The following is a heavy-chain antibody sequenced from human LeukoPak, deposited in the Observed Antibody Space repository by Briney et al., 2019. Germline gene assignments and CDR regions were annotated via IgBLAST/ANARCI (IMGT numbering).Heavy chain of an antibody. V-gene: IGHV1-46*01. CDR2: VKPSGGST. D-gene: IGHD6-25*01. J-gene: IGHJ3*02. CDR3: ARGLGGYRAFNI. CDR1: GYTLTRYQ. Sequence: GASVKVSCKASGYTLTRYQMHWVRQAPGQGLEWMGIVKPSGGSTRCAQKFQGRVTLTRDTSTTTFYMELSSLTSEDTAVYYCARGLGGYRAFNIWGQGTLVTVSP.